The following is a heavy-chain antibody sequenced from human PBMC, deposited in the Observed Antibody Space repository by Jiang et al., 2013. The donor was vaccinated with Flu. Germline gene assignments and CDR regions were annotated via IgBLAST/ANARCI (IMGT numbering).Heavy chain of an antibody. CDR2: IYHSGST. CDR3: ARAHEEYFSGYKFDY. CDR1: GGSITSYY. D-gene: IGHD5-12*01. J-gene: IGHJ4*02. V-gene: IGHV4-59*01. Sequence: LLKPSETLSLTCTVSGGSITSYYWSWIRQPPGKGLEWIGYIYHSGSTNYNPSLKSRVTISVDTSKNQFSLKLSSVTAADTAVYYCARAHEEYFSGYKFDYWGQGTLVTVSS.